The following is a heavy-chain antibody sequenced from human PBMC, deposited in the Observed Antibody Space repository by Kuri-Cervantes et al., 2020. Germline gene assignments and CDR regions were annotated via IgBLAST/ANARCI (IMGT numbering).Heavy chain of an antibody. CDR2: IWYDGSNK. CDR1: GFTFSSYG. J-gene: IGHJ4*02. V-gene: IGHV3-30*19. D-gene: IGHD4-17*01. CDR3: ARDLGYGDYVSLGY. Sequence: GGSLRLSCAASGFTFSSYGMHWVRQAPGKGLEWVAVIWYDGSNKYYADSVKGRFTISRDNSKNTLYLQMNSLRAEDTAVYYCARDLGYGDYVSLGYWGQGTLVTVSS.